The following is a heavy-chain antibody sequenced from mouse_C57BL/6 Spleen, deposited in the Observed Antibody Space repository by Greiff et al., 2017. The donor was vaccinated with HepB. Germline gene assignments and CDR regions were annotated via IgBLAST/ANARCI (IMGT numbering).Heavy chain of an antibody. J-gene: IGHJ4*01. Sequence: EVMLVESGGGLVKPGGSLKLSCAASGFTFSSYAMSWVRQTPEKRLEWVATISDGGSYTYYPDNVKGRFTISRDKAKNNLYLQMSHLKSEDTAMYYCARDRNYYAMDYWGQGTSVTVSS. CDR2: ISDGGSYT. V-gene: IGHV5-4*01. CDR1: GFTFSSYA. CDR3: ARDRNYYAMDY.